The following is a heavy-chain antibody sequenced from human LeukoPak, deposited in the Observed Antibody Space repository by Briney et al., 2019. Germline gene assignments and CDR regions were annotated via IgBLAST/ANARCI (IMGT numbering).Heavy chain of an antibody. D-gene: IGHD3-22*01. CDR3: AREDFYDSSGYSLTFDY. CDR1: GYTFTSYG. J-gene: IGHJ4*02. V-gene: IGHV7-4-1*02. CDR2: INTNTGNP. Sequence: ASVKVSCKASGYTFTSYGISWVRQAPGQGLEWMGWINTNTGNPTYAQGFTGRFVFSLDTSVSTAYLQISSLKAEDTAVYYCAREDFYDSSGYSLTFDYWGQGTLVTVSS.